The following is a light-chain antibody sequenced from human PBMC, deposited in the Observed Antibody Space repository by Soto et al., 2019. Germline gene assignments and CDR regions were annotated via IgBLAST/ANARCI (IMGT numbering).Light chain of an antibody. CDR3: QHYNGSWT. Sequence: DIPMTQSPSTLSASVGDRVTITCRASQSISGSLAWYQQKPGKAPNLLIYEASNLKSGVPSRFSGSGSGTEYTLTISSLQPDDSASYYCQHYNGSWTFGQGTRVEIK. V-gene: IGKV1-5*03. J-gene: IGKJ1*01. CDR1: QSISGS. CDR2: EAS.